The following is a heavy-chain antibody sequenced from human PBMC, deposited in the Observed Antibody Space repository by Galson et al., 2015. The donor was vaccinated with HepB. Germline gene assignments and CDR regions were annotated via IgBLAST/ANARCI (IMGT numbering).Heavy chain of an antibody. Sequence: SLRLSCAASGFTVSSNYMSWVRQAPGKGLEWVSIIYSGTSTYYADSVRSRFTISRHNFKNTLYLQMNSLRAEDTAVYYCARGPRYYYDSSGPGYFDYWGQGTLDTVSS. CDR1: GFTVSSNY. CDR3: ARGPRYYYDSSGPGYFDY. J-gene: IGHJ4*02. V-gene: IGHV3-53*04. CDR2: IYSGTST. D-gene: IGHD3-22*01.